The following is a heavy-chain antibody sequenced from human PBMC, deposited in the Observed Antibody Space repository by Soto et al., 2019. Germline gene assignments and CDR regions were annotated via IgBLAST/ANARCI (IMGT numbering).Heavy chain of an antibody. J-gene: IGHJ6*02. CDR2: ISSNGGST. CDR3: VKDYCSGGSCYPPPLPYRPHHTYGMDV. Sequence: GGSLRLSCSASGFTFSSYAMHWVRQAPGKGLEYVSAISSNGGSTYYADSVKGRFTISRDNSKNTLYHQMSSLRAEDTAVYYCVKDYCSGGSCYPPPLPYRPHHTYGMDVWGQGTTVTVSS. V-gene: IGHV3-64D*08. D-gene: IGHD2-15*01. CDR1: GFTFSSYA.